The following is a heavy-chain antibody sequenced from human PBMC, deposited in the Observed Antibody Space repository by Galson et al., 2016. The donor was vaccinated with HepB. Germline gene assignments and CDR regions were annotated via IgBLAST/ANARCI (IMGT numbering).Heavy chain of an antibody. CDR2: ISYDGSNE. D-gene: IGHD3-10*01. V-gene: IGHV3-30*04. CDR1: GFTFSNYA. CDR3: ARHEALALPRGVINRGFPDY. Sequence: SLRLSCAASGFTFSNYAMHWVRQAPGKGLEWVAVISYDGSNEYSAESVKGRFTISRDNSKNTLYLQMKSLRAADTAVYYCARHEALALPRGVINRGFPDYWGQGTLVTVSS. J-gene: IGHJ4*02.